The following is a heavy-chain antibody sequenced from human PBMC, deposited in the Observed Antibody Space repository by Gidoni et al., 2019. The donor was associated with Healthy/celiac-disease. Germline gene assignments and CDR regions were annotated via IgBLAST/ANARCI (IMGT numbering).Heavy chain of an antibody. CDR2: INHSGST. Sequence: QVQLQQWGAGLLKPSETLSLTCAVYGGSFSGYYWSWIRQPPGKGLEWIGEINHSGSTNYNPSLKSRVTISVDTSKNQFSLKLSSVTAADTAVYYCARVSQWLVTNFDYWGQGTLVTVSS. CDR1: GGSFSGYY. CDR3: ARVSQWLVTNFDY. J-gene: IGHJ4*02. V-gene: IGHV4-34*01. D-gene: IGHD6-19*01.